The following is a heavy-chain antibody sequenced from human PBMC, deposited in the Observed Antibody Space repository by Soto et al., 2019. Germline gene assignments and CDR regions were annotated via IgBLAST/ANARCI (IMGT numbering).Heavy chain of an antibody. J-gene: IGHJ4*02. V-gene: IGHV3-30*18. D-gene: IGHD3-16*01. CDR1: GITFRNYA. Sequence: QVQLVESGGGVVQPGRSLRLSCAASGITFRNYAMHWVRQAPGQGLEWVAVISDDGSNKYYADTVKGRFTISRDNFKNTLYLQMNSLRAEDTAVYYCAKERYVDSVGGHFDYWGQGTLVTASS. CDR2: ISDDGSNK. CDR3: AKERYVDSVGGHFDY.